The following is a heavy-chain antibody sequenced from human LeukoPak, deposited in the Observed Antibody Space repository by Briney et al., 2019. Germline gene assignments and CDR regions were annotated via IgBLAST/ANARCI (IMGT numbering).Heavy chain of an antibody. V-gene: IGHV3-11*01. CDR3: ASEHDYSNEGYYYYYGMDV. CDR2: ISSSGSTI. D-gene: IGHD4-11*01. J-gene: IGHJ6*02. CDR1: GFTFSDYY. Sequence: GGSLRLSCAASGFTFSDYYMSWIRQAPGKGLEWVSYISSSGSTIYYADSVKGRFTISRDNAKNSLYLQMNSLRAEDTAVYYCASEHDYSNEGYYYYYGMDVWGQGTTVTVSS.